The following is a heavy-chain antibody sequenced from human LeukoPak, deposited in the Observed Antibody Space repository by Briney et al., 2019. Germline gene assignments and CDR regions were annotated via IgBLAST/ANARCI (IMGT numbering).Heavy chain of an antibody. J-gene: IGHJ4*02. D-gene: IGHD1-26*01. CDR1: GGTFSSYA. Sequence: GASVKVSCKASGGTFSSYAISWVRQAPGQGLEWMGGIIPVFGTANYAQKFQGRVTITTVESTSTAYMELSSLRSEDTAVYYCARDGATEDYYYFDFWGQGTLVTVSS. CDR3: ARDGATEDYYYFDF. V-gene: IGHV1-69*05. CDR2: IIPVFGTA.